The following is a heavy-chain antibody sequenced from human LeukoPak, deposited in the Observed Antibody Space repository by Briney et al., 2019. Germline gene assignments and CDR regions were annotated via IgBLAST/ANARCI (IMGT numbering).Heavy chain of an antibody. CDR2: IWYDGSNK. CDR1: GFIFKIYA. D-gene: IGHD3-9*01. V-gene: IGHV3-33*06. CDR3: AKFYDSLTGYFDY. J-gene: IGHJ4*02. Sequence: GGSLRLSCAASGFIFKIYAMHWVRQAPGKGLEWVTMIWYDGSNKYYGDSVKGRFTISRDNSKNTVYLQMNSLRAEDTAVYYCAKFYDSLTGYFDYWGQGTLVTVSS.